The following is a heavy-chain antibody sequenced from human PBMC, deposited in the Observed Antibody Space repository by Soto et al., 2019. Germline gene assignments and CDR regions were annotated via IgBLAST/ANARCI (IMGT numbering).Heavy chain of an antibody. Sequence: GGSLRLSCAASGFTFSSYSINWVRQAPGKGLEWFSYITSDSSTISYADSVKGRFTVSRDNAKNSLYLQMNSLRDEDTAVYYCARVGRGVYGMDVWGQGTWVTVSS. V-gene: IGHV3-48*02. CDR3: ARVGRGVYGMDV. CDR1: GFTFSSYS. D-gene: IGHD2-8*01. J-gene: IGHJ6*02. CDR2: ITSDSSTI.